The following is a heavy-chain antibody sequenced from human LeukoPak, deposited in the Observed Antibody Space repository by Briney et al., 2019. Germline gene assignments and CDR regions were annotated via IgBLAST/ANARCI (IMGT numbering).Heavy chain of an antibody. CDR1: GFTFSSYA. Sequence: GGSLRLSCAASGFTFSSYAMSWVRQAPGKGLEWVSAISGSGGSTYYADSVKGRFAISRDNSKNTLYLQMNGLRAEDTAVYYCAKGRVDTAMVFDYWGQGTLVTVSS. CDR3: AKGRVDTAMVFDY. V-gene: IGHV3-23*01. D-gene: IGHD5-18*01. J-gene: IGHJ4*02. CDR2: ISGSGGST.